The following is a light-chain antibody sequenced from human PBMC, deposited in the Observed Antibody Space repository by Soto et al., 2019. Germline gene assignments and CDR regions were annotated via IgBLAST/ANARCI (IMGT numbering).Light chain of an antibody. Sequence: DIQMTQSPSSLSASVGDRVTISCQASQDISNYLNWYQHKEGKAPKLLIYDASNLETGVPSRFSGSGSGKDFTLTISSLQPEDIATYYCQKYDSLPLTFGPGTKVDIK. CDR2: DAS. CDR1: QDISNY. V-gene: IGKV1-33*01. J-gene: IGKJ3*01. CDR3: QKYDSLPLT.